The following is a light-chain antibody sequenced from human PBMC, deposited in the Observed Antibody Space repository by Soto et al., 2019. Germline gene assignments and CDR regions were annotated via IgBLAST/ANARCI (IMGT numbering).Light chain of an antibody. V-gene: IGKV1-16*01. J-gene: IGKJ4*01. CDR1: QDIGNS. CDR3: QHYKSYPLT. Sequence: DIQMTQSPSSLSASVGDRVTITCRASQDIGNSLAWSQQQPGEAPKSLIYAASSLQSGVPSMCGGSGSGTDITLTISGLQPEDFANYCRQHYKSYPLTFGGGTKVQIK. CDR2: AAS.